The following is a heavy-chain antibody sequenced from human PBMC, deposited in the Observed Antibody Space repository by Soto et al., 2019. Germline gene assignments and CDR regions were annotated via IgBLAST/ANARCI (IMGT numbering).Heavy chain of an antibody. V-gene: IGHV1-69*01. D-gene: IGHD3-22*01. CDR1: GGTFSSYA. Sequence: QVQLVQSGAEVKKPGASVTVSCKASGGTFSSYAISWVRQAPGQGLEWRGGIIPIFGTANYAQKFQGRVTITADESTRTAYMELSSLRSEDTAVYYCARDKGPYYYDSSGYYSFDYWGQGTLVTVSS. CDR2: IIPIFGTA. CDR3: ARDKGPYYYDSSGYYSFDY. J-gene: IGHJ4*02.